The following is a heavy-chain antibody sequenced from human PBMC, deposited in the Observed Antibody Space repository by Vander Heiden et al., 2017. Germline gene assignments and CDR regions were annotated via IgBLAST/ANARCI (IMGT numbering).Heavy chain of an antibody. V-gene: IGHV1-69*01. J-gene: IGHJ5*02. CDR1: GGTFSSYA. CDR3: ARLSTTKEGGWFDP. CDR2: IIPIFGTA. D-gene: IGHD1-26*01. Sequence: QVQLVQSGAEVKKPGSSVKVSCRASGGTFSSYAISWVRQAPGQGLEWMGGIIPIFGTANYAQKFQGRVTITADESTSTAYMELSSLRSEDTAVYYCARLSTTKEGGWFDPWGQGTLVTVSS.